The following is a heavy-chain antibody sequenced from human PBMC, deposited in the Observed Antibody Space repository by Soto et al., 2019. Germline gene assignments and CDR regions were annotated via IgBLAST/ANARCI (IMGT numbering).Heavy chain of an antibody. D-gene: IGHD3-10*01. Sequence: ASVKVSCKASGSTFSDYGITWVRQAPGQGLEWMGWISISSGNTHFEESLQGRVTMTSDKTSTAYMELWRLRSDDSAMYYCARSYNYGSYWYFDLWGRGTLVTVSS. CDR1: GSTFSDYG. CDR3: ARSYNYGSYWYFDL. J-gene: IGHJ2*01. CDR2: ISISSGNT. V-gene: IGHV1-18*04.